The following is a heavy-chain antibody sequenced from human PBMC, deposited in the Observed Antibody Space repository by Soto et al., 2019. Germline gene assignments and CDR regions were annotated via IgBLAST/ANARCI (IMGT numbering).Heavy chain of an antibody. CDR3: ASTVHWYYFDY. J-gene: IGHJ4*02. CDR2: VSDSGST. Sequence: QVQLQESGPGLVKPSETLALTCTVSGGSVSSYYWSWIRQPAGKGLDWIGYVSDSGSTNYNTSLKCRLTISVDTSKDQFSLRLTSVTAADPAVYYCASTVHWYYFDYWGQGTLVTVSS. V-gene: IGHV4-59*02. D-gene: IGHD2-8*02. CDR1: GGSVSSYY.